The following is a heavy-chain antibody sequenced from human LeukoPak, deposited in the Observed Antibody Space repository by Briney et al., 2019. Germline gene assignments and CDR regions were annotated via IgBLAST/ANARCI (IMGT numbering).Heavy chain of an antibody. CDR3: ARDSTPEPFDY. Sequence: GGSLRLSCAASGFTFISYSMNWVRQAPGKGLEWVSYISSSSTTIYYADSVKGRFTISRDNAKNSLYLQMNTLRAEDTAVYYCARDSTPEPFDYWGQGTLVTVSS. CDR2: ISSSSTTI. J-gene: IGHJ4*02. V-gene: IGHV3-48*01. CDR1: GFTFISYS. D-gene: IGHD1-14*01.